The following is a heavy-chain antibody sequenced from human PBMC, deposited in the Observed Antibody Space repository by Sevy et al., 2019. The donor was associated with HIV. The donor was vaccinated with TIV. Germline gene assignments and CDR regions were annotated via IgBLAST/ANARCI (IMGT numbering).Heavy chain of an antibody. CDR1: GYTLTELS. V-gene: IGHV1-24*01. Sequence: GSVKVSCKVSGYTLTELSMHWVRQAPGKGLEWRGGFDPEDGETIYSQKFQGRVTMTEDISTDTAYMELSSLRSEDTAVYYRATHSRSWYYGMDVWGQGTTVIVSS. CDR3: ATHSRSWYYGMDV. J-gene: IGHJ6*02. D-gene: IGHD6-13*01. CDR2: FDPEDGET.